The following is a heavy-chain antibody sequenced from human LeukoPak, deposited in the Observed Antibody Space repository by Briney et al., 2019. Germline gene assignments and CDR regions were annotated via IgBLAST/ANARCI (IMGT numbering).Heavy chain of an antibody. CDR3: ARGATVVPLDY. CDR2: IYTSGST. V-gene: IGHV4-4*09. CDR1: GGSISSYY. Sequence: SETLSLTCTGPGGSISSYYWSWIRQPPGKVLEWIGYIYTSGSTNYNPSLKSRVTISVDTSKNQFSLKLSSVTAADTAVYYCARGATVVPLDYWGQGTLVTVSS. D-gene: IGHD4-23*01. J-gene: IGHJ4*02.